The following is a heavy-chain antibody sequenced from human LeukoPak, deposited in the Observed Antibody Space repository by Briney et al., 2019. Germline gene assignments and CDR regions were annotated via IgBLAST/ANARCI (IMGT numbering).Heavy chain of an antibody. V-gene: IGHV3-7*01. CDR2: IKHDGSEK. CDR3: ATDRGWRTSGYYLYYFEY. CDR1: GFPFSSYW. J-gene: IGHJ4*02. Sequence: PGGSLRLSCAASGFPFSSYWMTWVRQAPGKGLEWVASIKHDGSEKYYVDSVRGRFTISRDNTMNSLYLQMSSLRAEDTAVYYCATDRGWRTSGYYLYYFEYWGQGTLVTFSS. D-gene: IGHD3-3*01.